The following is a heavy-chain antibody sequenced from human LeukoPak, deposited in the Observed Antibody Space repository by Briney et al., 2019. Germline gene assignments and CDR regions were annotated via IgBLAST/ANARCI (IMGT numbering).Heavy chain of an antibody. CDR1: GASIGSSNW. J-gene: IGHJ4*02. D-gene: IGHD3-10*01. V-gene: IGHV4-4*02. CDR3: ARGEQRGSGTVHFDF. Sequence: PSGTLSLTCAVSGASIGSSNWWSWVRQPPGEGLEWMGEVYHSGDTNYNPSLRSRVTISADRSNHQFSLRLNSVTAADTAVFYCARGEQRGSGTVHFDFWGQGILVTVSS. CDR2: VYHSGDT.